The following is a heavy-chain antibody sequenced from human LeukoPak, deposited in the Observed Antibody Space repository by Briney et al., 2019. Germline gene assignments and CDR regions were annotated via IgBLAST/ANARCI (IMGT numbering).Heavy chain of an antibody. CDR3: ARVVGATTDYYAMDV. D-gene: IGHD1-26*01. CDR2: ISYDGSNK. Sequence: GGSLRLSCAVSGFTFRNYAIHWVRQAPGKGLEWVAVISYDGSNKYYADSVKGRFTISRDNSKNMLYLQMNTLRAEDTAVYYCARVVGATTDYYAMDVWGQGTTVTVSS. CDR1: GFTFRNYA. J-gene: IGHJ6*02. V-gene: IGHV3-30-3*01.